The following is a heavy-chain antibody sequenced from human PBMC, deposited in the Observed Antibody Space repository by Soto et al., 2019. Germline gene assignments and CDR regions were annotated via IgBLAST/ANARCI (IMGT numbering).Heavy chain of an antibody. V-gene: IGHV4-39*01. CDR2: IYYSGST. J-gene: IGHJ4*02. CDR1: DDSISSSTYY. D-gene: IGHD6-19*01. Sequence: SETLSLTCTVSDDSISSSTYYWGWIRQPPGKGLEHIGSIYYSGSTYYNPSLKSRVTISVDTSKDQFSLKLSSVTAADTAVYYCARGPLSSGWTPTHYFDYWGQGTLVTVSS. CDR3: ARGPLSSGWTPTHYFDY.